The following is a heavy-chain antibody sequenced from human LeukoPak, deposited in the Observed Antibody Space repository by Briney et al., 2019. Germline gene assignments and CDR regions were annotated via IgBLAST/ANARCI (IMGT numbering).Heavy chain of an antibody. CDR2: ISGSGGST. Sequence: GGSLRLSCAASGFTFISYAMSWVRQAPGKGLEWVSAISGSGGSTYYADSVKGRFTISRDNSKNTLYLQMNSLRAEDTAVYYCAKDAPPITMVRGVLDYWGQGTLVTVSS. V-gene: IGHV3-23*01. D-gene: IGHD3-10*01. CDR1: GFTFISYA. CDR3: AKDAPPITMVRGVLDY. J-gene: IGHJ4*02.